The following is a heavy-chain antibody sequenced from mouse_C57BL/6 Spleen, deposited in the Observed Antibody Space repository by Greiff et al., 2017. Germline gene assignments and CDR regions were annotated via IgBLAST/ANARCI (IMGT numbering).Heavy chain of an antibody. D-gene: IGHD1-1*02. CDR1: GYAFSSYW. J-gene: IGHJ1*03. Sequence: VKVVESGAELVKPGASVKISCKASGYAFSSYWMNWVKQRPGKGLEWIGQIYPGDGDTNYNGKFKGKATLTADKSSSTAYMQLSSLTSEDAAVYFCARRRDDGGSHWYGDVWGTGTTVTVSA. CDR2: IYPGDGDT. CDR3: ARRRDDGGSHWYGDV. V-gene: IGHV1-80*01.